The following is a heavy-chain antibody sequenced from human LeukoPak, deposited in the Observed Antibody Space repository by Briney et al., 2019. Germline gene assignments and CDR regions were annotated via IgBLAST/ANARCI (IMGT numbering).Heavy chain of an antibody. V-gene: IGHV1-46*01. CDR2: INPSGGST. Sequence: ASVKVSCKASGYTFTSYYMHWVRQAPGQGLEWMGIINPSGGSTSYAQKFQGRVTMTRDTSTSTVYMELSSLRSEDTAVYYCARDVPLGTQMIDNFDYWGQGTLVTVSS. CDR1: GYTFTSYY. J-gene: IGHJ4*02. CDR3: ARDVPLGTQMIDNFDY. D-gene: IGHD3-16*01.